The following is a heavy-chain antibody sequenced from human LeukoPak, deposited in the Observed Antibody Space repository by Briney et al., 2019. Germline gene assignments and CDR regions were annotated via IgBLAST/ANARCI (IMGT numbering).Heavy chain of an antibody. CDR1: GGSISSSSYY. D-gene: IGHD5-18*01. CDR3: TKRRGYSFGFDYYYMDV. Sequence: SETLSLTCTVSGGSISSSSYYWGWIRQPPGKGLEWLGSIYSSGSTYYNPSLKSRVTVSFDTSKNQFSLSLTSVTAADTAVYYCTKRRGYSFGFDYYYMDVWGKGTTVTISS. CDR2: IYSSGST. V-gene: IGHV4-39*01. J-gene: IGHJ6*03.